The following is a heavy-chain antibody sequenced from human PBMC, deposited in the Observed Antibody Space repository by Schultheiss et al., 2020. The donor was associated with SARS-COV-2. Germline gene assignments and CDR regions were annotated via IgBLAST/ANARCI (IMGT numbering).Heavy chain of an antibody. CDR3: ARGRMTTVTRGLNWFDP. Sequence: SETLSLTCTVSGGSVSSGDYYWSWIRQPAGKGLEWIGRIYTSGSTNYNPSLKSRVTISVDTSKNQFSLKLSSVTAADTAVYYCARGRMTTVTRGLNWFDPWGQGTLVTVSS. D-gene: IGHD4-11*01. CDR2: IYTSGST. V-gene: IGHV4-61*02. CDR1: GGSVSSGDYY. J-gene: IGHJ5*02.